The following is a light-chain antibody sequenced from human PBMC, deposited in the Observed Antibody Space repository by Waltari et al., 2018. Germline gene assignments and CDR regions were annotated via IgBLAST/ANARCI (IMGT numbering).Light chain of an antibody. V-gene: IGLV2-14*01. CDR3: SSYTSSSVV. Sequence: QSALTQPASVSGSPGQSITISCTATISDVGGYNYVSWYQQHPGKAPKLMIYDVSNRPSGVSNRFSGSKSGNPASLTISGLQAEDEADYYCSSYTSSSVVFGGGTKLTVL. J-gene: IGLJ2*01. CDR2: DVS. CDR1: ISDVGGYNY.